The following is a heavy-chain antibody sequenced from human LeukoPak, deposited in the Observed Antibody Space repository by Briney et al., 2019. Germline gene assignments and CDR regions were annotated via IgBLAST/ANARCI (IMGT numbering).Heavy chain of an antibody. Sequence: SVKVSCKASGGTFSSYAISWVRQAPGQGLEWMGGIVPIFGTANYAQKFQGRVTMTRNTSISTAYMELSSLRSEDTAVYYCARAYDSTPIDYYYYGMDVWGQGTTVTVSS. CDR2: IVPIFGTA. CDR3: ARAYDSTPIDYYYYGMDV. V-gene: IGHV1-69*05. CDR1: GGTFSSYA. J-gene: IGHJ6*02. D-gene: IGHD3-22*01.